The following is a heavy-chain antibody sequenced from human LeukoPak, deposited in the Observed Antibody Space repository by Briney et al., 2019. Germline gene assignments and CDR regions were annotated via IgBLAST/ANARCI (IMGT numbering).Heavy chain of an antibody. CDR3: ARPKYSSSLAFDY. V-gene: IGHV5-51*01. J-gene: IGHJ4*02. Sequence: GGSLKISCKDSGHSWSTSLIVWVRQKPGKGLEWMGVIYPGDSETKYSPSFQGQVSFSADKSISTAYLQWDNLKASDTAIYYCARPKYSSSLAFDYWGQGTPVTVSS. CDR2: IYPGDSET. CDR1: GHSWSTSL. D-gene: IGHD6-6*01.